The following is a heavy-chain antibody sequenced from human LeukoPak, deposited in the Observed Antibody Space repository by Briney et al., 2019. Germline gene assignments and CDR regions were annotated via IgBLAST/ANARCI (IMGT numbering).Heavy chain of an antibody. CDR3: ARESQLYYFDY. D-gene: IGHD2-2*01. V-gene: IGHV1-46*01. J-gene: IGHJ4*02. CDR1: GYTFTSYK. CDR2: ITPRDSST. Sequence: ASVKVSCKASGYTFTSYKMHWVRQAPGQGPEWMGIITPRDSSTGYAQKFQGRVTMTRDTSTSTVYMELSSLRSEDTAMYYCARESQLYYFDYWDQGTLVTVSS.